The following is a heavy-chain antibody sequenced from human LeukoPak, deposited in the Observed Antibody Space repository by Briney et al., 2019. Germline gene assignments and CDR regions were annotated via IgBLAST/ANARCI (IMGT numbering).Heavy chain of an antibody. CDR3: ARMIAFGVVYDAFDV. V-gene: IGHV2-70*11. Sequence: SGPALVKPPQTLTLTCTFSGFSLSTSGMCVSWIRQPPGKALEWLARIDWDDDKYYSTSLKTRLTISKDTSKNQVVLTMTNMDPVDTATYYCARMIAFGVVYDAFDVWGQGTMVTVSS. CDR1: GFSLSTSGMC. D-gene: IGHD3-3*01. J-gene: IGHJ3*01. CDR2: IDWDDDK.